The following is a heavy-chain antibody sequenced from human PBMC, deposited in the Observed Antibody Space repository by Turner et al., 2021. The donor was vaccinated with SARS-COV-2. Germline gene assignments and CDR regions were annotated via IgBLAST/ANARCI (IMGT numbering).Heavy chain of an antibody. CDR1: GYTLTELS. J-gene: IGHJ6*02. V-gene: IGHV1-24*01. CDR3: ATSNTIFGVVTNYYYYSGMDV. Sequence: QVQLVQFGAEVKKPGASVKVSCKVSGYTLTELSMHWVRQAPGKGLEWMGGFDPEDGETIYAQKFQGRVTMTEDTSTDTAYMELSSLGSEDAAVYYCATSNTIFGVVTNYYYYSGMDVWGQGTTVTVSS. D-gene: IGHD3-3*01. CDR2: FDPEDGET.